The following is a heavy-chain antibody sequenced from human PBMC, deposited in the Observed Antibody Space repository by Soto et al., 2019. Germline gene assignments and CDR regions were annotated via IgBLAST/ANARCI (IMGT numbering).Heavy chain of an antibody. CDR1: GYTFTSYG. CDR3: VKTSRDYYDSSGFDY. D-gene: IGHD3-22*01. CDR2: ISAYNGNT. V-gene: IGHV1-18*01. J-gene: IGHJ4*02. Sequence: QVQLVQSGAEVKKPGASVKVSCKASGYTFTSYGISWVRQAPGQGLEWMGWISAYNGNTNYAQKLQGRVTMTTDTSTSTAYMELRSLRSDDTAVYYCVKTSRDYYDSSGFDYWGQGTLVTVSS.